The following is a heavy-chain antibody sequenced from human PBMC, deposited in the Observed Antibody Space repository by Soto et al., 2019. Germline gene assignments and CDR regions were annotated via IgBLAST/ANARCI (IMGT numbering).Heavy chain of an antibody. CDR2: IYYSGST. V-gene: IGHV4-31*03. J-gene: IGHJ4*02. CDR3: ARVERAAYSSSSHVDY. CDR1: GGSISRGGYY. D-gene: IGHD6-6*01. Sequence: QVQLQESGPGLVKPSQTLSLTCTVSGGSISRGGYYWSWIRQHPGKGLEWIGYIYYSGSTYYNPSLKSRVTISVDTSKNQFSLKLSSVTAADTAVYYCARVERAAYSSSSHVDYWGQGTLVTVSS.